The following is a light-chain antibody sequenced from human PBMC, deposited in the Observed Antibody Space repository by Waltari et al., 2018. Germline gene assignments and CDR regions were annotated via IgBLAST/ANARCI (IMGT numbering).Light chain of an antibody. V-gene: IGLV8-61*01. Sequence: QEPSFSVSPGGTVTLTCGLSSGSVSTSYFVSWYQQTPGQAPRALIYSTNTRSSGVPERFSGSILGNKAALTITGAQADDESDYYCALYLGSGFSWVFGGGTKLTVL. J-gene: IGLJ3*02. CDR3: ALYLGSGFSWV. CDR1: SGSVSTSYF. CDR2: STN.